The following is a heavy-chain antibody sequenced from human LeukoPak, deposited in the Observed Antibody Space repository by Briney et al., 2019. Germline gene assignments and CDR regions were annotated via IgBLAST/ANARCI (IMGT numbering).Heavy chain of an antibody. CDR3: AKNLRGNYDTLTAFDP. CDR2: ITGTAYKT. D-gene: IGHD3-9*01. V-gene: IGHV3-23*01. CDR1: GFIFSNYA. J-gene: IGHJ5*02. Sequence: GGSPRLSCAASGFIFSNYAMAWVRQAPRKGLEWVSAITGTAYKTYYADSVKGRFTISRDNSKNTLYLQMNTLRAEDTAIYYCAKNLRGNYDTLTAFDPWGPGTLVTVSS.